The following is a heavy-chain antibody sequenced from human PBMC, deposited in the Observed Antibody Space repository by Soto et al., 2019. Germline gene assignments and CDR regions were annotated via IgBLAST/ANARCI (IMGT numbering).Heavy chain of an antibody. D-gene: IGHD1-26*01. J-gene: IGHJ5*02. V-gene: IGHV4-59*01. Sequence: QVQLQESGPGLVKPSETLSLTCTVSGGSISNYYWSWIRQPPGKGLEWIGCIFYSGSTNYSPSLRSRVTIPVDTYKTGFSRELSSVTAADTAVYYCARDGKVSGSATHWFDPWGQGTLVTVSS. CDR3: ARDGKVSGSATHWFDP. CDR2: IFYSGST. CDR1: GGSISNYY.